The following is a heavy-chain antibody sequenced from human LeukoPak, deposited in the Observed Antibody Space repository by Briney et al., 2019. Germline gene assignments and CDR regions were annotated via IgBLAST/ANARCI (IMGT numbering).Heavy chain of an antibody. CDR2: ISGSGYST. D-gene: IGHD3-10*01. Sequence: PGGSLRLSCAASGFTFSNYAMNWVRQAPGKGLEWVSGISGSGYSTYYADSVKGRFTISRDNSKNTLYLQMNSLRAEDTAVYYCAKDMVRGVNFDYWGQGTLVTVSS. CDR3: AKDMVRGVNFDY. J-gene: IGHJ4*02. CDR1: GFTFSNYA. V-gene: IGHV3-23*01.